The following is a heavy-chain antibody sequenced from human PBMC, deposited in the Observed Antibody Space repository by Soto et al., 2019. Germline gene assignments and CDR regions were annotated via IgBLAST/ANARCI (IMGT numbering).Heavy chain of an antibody. CDR2: ISGSGGST. D-gene: IGHD1-26*01. CDR3: AMGLVGGFDY. J-gene: IGHJ4*02. Sequence: EVQLLESGGGLVQPGGSLRLSCAASGFTFSSYAMSWVRQAPGKGLEWVSAISGSGGSTYYADSVKGRFTISRDNSKSSLYLQMNSLRAEDTAVCCCAMGLVGGFDYWGQGTLVTVSS. CDR1: GFTFSSYA. V-gene: IGHV3-23*01.